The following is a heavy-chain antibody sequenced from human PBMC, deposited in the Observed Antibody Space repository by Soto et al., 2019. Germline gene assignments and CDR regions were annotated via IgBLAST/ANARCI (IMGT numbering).Heavy chain of an antibody. Sequence: SETQSLPSTVSGGNVGSEDYYWNWIRQPPGKGLEWIGYFYYTGSTNYNPSLESRLTMSVDMSKNHFSLKLSSVTAADTAVYYCAGGTDGKKVAYWGQGTLVTVSS. J-gene: IGHJ4*02. CDR3: AGGTDGKKVAY. V-gene: IGHV4-61*03. CDR2: FYYTGST. D-gene: IGHD5-12*01. CDR1: GGNVGSEDYY.